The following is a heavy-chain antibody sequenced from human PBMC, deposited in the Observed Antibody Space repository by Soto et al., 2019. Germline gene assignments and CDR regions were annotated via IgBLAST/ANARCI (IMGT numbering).Heavy chain of an antibody. J-gene: IGHJ6*02. CDR2: SSTYNGDT. V-gene: IGHV1-18*01. CDR3: ARAGAAPYYYYGMDV. D-gene: IGHD2-15*01. CDR1: GYTFSTSG. Sequence: QVQLVQSGAEVRKPGASVKVSCKASGYTFSTSGMSWLRQAPGQGLEWMGWSSTYNGDTNDSPKFQDRVTMTSDTSTSTVYMELSSLRSDDTAVYYCARAGAAPYYYYGMDVWGQGTRFTVSS.